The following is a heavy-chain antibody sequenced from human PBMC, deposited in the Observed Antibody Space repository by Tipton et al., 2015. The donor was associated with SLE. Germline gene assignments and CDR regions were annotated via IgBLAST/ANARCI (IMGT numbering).Heavy chain of an antibody. D-gene: IGHD2-15*01. V-gene: IGHV4-34*01. Sequence: TLSLTCAVYAGSFSGYYWSWIRQPPEKGLEWIGEINHSGSTNYNPSLKSRVTISVDTSKNQFSLKLSSVTAADTAVYYCARVPIVVVGYGMDVWGQGTTVTVSS. J-gene: IGHJ6*02. CDR1: AGSFSGYY. CDR2: INHSGST. CDR3: ARVPIVVVGYGMDV.